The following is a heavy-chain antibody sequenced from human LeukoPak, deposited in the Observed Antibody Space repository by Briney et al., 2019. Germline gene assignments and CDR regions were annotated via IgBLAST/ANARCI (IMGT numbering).Heavy chain of an antibody. CDR3: AKVGAGYCSGGSCSGFDY. J-gene: IGHJ4*02. CDR1: GFTFSSYA. V-gene: IGHV3-23*01. D-gene: IGHD2-15*01. Sequence: GGSLRLSCVASGFTFSSYAMNWVRQTPGRGLEWVSGLSGSGDTTYYADSVKGRFTISRDNSKNTVHLQMNSLRVEDTAIYYCAKVGAGYCSGGSCSGFDYWGRGTLVTVSS. CDR2: LSGSGDTT.